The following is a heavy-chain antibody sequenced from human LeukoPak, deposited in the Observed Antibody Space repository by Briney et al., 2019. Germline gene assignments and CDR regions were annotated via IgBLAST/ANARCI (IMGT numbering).Heavy chain of an antibody. J-gene: IGHJ5*02. Sequence: PGGSLRLSCVASGFNFRDYTMHWVRQAPGRGLEWVSSISASSHYIFYAASVKGRFTISRDNSNNSLFLQVRSLRAADTAVYYCARDAHSGSNPEGDWFDPWGKGTLVTVSS. D-gene: IGHD1-7*01. CDR2: ISASSHYI. CDR3: ARDAHSGSNPEGDWFDP. CDR1: GFNFRDYT. V-gene: IGHV3-21*01.